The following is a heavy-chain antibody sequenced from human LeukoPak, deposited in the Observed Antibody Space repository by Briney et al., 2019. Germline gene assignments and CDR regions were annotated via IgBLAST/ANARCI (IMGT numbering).Heavy chain of an antibody. Sequence: GASVKVSCKASGYTFTSYGISWVRQAPGQGLEWMGWISAYNGNTNYAQKLQGRVTMTTDTSTSTAYMGLRSLRSDDTAVYYCARAPLTGTTIGWFDPWGQGTLVTVSS. V-gene: IGHV1-18*01. D-gene: IGHD1-7*01. CDR2: ISAYNGNT. CDR1: GYTFTSYG. J-gene: IGHJ5*02. CDR3: ARAPLTGTTIGWFDP.